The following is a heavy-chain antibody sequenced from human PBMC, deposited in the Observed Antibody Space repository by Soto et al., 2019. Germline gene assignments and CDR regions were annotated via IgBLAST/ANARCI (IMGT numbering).Heavy chain of an antibody. CDR2: IWYDGSNK. Sequence: GGSLRLSCAASGFTFSSYGMHWVRQAPGKGLEWVAVIWYDGSNKYYADSVKGRFTISRDNSKNTLYLQMNSLRAEDTAVYYCASPTSDMVVVPAAIGNWFDPWGQGTLVTVSS. J-gene: IGHJ5*02. CDR1: GFTFSSYG. V-gene: IGHV3-33*01. CDR3: ASPTSDMVVVPAAIGNWFDP. D-gene: IGHD2-2*02.